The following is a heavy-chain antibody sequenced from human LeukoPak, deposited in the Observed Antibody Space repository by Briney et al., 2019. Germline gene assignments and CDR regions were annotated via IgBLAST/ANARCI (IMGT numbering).Heavy chain of an antibody. J-gene: IGHJ4*02. V-gene: IGHV3-74*01. CDR3: ARDGDYDSSGYYPGD. Sequence: TGGSLRLSCAASGFTFSSYWMHWVRQAPGKGLVWVSRINSDGSSTSYADSVKGRFTISRDNAKNTLYLQMNSLRAEDTAVYYCARDGDYDSSGYYPGDWGQGTLVTVSS. CDR1: GFTFSSYW. CDR2: INSDGSST. D-gene: IGHD3-22*01.